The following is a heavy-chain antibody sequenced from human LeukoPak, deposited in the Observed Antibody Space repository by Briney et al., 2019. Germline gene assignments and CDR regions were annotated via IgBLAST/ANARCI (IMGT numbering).Heavy chain of an antibody. Sequence: PGGSLRLSCAASGFTVNNNYMSWFRQAPGKGLEWVSIIYSGGSTKYADSAKGRFTISRDTSKNTLYLQMNSLSAEDSAVYYCVSDILRNFDYWGQGTLVTVSS. J-gene: IGHJ4*02. D-gene: IGHD2-21*01. V-gene: IGHV3-53*01. CDR1: GFTVNNNY. CDR2: IYSGGST. CDR3: VSDILRNFDY.